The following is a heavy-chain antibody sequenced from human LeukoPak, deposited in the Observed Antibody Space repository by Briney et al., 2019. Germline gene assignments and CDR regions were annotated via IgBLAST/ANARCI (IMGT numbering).Heavy chain of an antibody. D-gene: IGHD3-3*01. CDR3: AKENYDFWSGYSKGAPRGVDY. J-gene: IGHJ4*02. Sequence: GGSLRLSCAASGFTFSSYAMSWVRQAPGKGLEWVSAISGSGGSTYYADSVKGRFTISRDNSKNTLYLQMNSLRAEDTAVYYCAKENYDFWSGYSKGAPRGVDYWGQGTLVTVSS. CDR2: ISGSGGST. CDR1: GFTFSSYA. V-gene: IGHV3-23*01.